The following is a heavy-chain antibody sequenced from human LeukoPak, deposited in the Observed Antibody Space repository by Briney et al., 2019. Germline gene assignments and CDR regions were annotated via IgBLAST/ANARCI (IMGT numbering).Heavy chain of an antibody. V-gene: IGHV3-74*01. CDR3: ATDTFGPNDC. CDR2: IKTDGSTT. D-gene: IGHD3-16*01. J-gene: IGHJ4*02. CDR1: GFTFSRYW. Sequence: GGSLRLSCAASGFTFSRYWMHWVLHAPGKGLVWVSNIKTDGSTTNYADSVKGRFTISRDNAKNTLYLQMNGLRAEDTAVYYCATDTFGPNDCWGQGTLVTVSS.